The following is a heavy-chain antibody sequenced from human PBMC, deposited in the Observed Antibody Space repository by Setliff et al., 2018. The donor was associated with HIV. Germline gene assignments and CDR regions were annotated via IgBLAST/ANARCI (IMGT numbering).Heavy chain of an antibody. Sequence: SETLSLTCAVYGGSFSGYNWSWIRQPPGKGLEWIGYIYYSGTTNYNPSLKSRVTISVDTSKNQFSLKLSSVTAADTAVYYCAGHPVTSGWLSLNWFDPWGQGILVTVSS. V-gene: IGHV4-34*01. CDR2: IYYSGTT. D-gene: IGHD6-19*01. CDR3: AGHPVTSGWLSLNWFDP. CDR1: GGSFSGYN. J-gene: IGHJ5*01.